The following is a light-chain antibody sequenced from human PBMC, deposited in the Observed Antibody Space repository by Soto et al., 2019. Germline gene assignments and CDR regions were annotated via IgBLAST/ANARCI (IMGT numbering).Light chain of an antibody. V-gene: IGKV3-11*01. J-gene: IGKJ3*01. Sequence: EIVLTQSPATLSLSPGERATLSCRASQSVGSFLAWYQQKSGQTPRLLIYDASNRATGIPARFIGSGSGTDFTLTISSLEPEDFAVYYCQHRSNWLGTFGPGTKVDIK. CDR2: DAS. CDR3: QHRSNWLGT. CDR1: QSVGSF.